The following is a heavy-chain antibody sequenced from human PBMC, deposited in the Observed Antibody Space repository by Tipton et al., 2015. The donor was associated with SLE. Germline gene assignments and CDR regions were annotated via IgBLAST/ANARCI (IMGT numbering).Heavy chain of an antibody. CDR1: GFTFSSYG. V-gene: IGHV4-38-2*02. J-gene: IGHJ5*02. D-gene: IGHD4-17*01. CDR3: ARDMTTVTAWFDP. Sequence: LRLSCAASGFTFSSYGMHWIRQPPGKGLEWIGSIYHSGSTYYNPSLKSRVTISVDTSKNQFSLKLRYVTAADTAVYYCARDMTTVTAWFDPWGQGTLVTVSS. CDR2: IYHSGST.